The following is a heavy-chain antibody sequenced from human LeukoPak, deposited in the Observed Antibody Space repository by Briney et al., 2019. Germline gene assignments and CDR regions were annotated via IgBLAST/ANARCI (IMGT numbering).Heavy chain of an antibody. Sequence: PSETLSLTCTVSGGSISSSSYYWGWIRQPPGKGLAWIGSIYYSGSTYYNPSLKSRVTISVDTSKNQFSLKLSSVTAADTAVYYCARYGSGSAFFDYWGQGTLVTVSS. V-gene: IGHV4-39*01. J-gene: IGHJ4*02. CDR1: GGSISSSSYY. CDR3: ARYGSGSAFFDY. D-gene: IGHD3-10*01. CDR2: IYYSGST.